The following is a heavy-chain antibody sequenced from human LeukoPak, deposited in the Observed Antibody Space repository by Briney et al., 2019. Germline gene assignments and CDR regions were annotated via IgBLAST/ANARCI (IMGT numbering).Heavy chain of an antibody. CDR3: ARRSGIAVAGAFDY. D-gene: IGHD6-19*01. V-gene: IGHV3-9*01. CDR2: ISWNSGSI. CDR1: GFTFDDYA. Sequence: GGSLRLSCAASGFTFDDYAMHWVRQAPGKGLEWVSGISWNSGSIGYADSVKGRFTISRDNSKNTLYLQMNSLRAEDTAVYYCARRSGIAVAGAFDYWGQGTLVTVSS. J-gene: IGHJ4*02.